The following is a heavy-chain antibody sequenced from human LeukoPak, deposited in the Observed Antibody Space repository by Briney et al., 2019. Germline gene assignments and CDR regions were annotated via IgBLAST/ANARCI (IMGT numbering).Heavy chain of an antibody. V-gene: IGHV1-18*01. CDR2: ISVYNGNT. J-gene: IGHJ6*03. CDR1: VYTFTIYG. CDR3: ARDLDVDTAMVPGYMDV. Sequence: GASVTVSFKSSVYTFTIYGISWVRQAPGLGLEWMGWISVYNGNTKYAQKLQGRVTMTTDTSTSTAYMELRALRSDDTAVYFCARDLDVDTAMVPGYMDVWGKGTTVTVSS. D-gene: IGHD5-18*01.